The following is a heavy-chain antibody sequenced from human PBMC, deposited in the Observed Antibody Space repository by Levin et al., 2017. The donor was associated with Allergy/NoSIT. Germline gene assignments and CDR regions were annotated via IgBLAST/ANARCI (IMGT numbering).Heavy chain of an antibody. Sequence: SVKVSCKASGGTFSSYTISWVRQAPGQGLEWMGRIIPILGIANYAQKFQGRVTITADKSTSTAYMELSSLRSEDTAVYYCARGAPRGYYYGSGSWANFDLWGRGTLVTVSS. CDR2: IIPILGIA. CDR1: GGTFSSYT. J-gene: IGHJ2*01. V-gene: IGHV1-69*02. D-gene: IGHD3-10*01. CDR3: ARGAPRGYYYGSGSWANFDL.